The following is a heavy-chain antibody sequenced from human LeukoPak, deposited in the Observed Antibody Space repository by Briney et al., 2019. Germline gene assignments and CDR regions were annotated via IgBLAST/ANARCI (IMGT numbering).Heavy chain of an antibody. J-gene: IGHJ6*03. Sequence: GASVKVSCKASGYTFTGYYMHWVRQAPGQGLEWMGWINPNSGGTNYAQKFQGRVTMTRDTSISTAYMELSRLRSDDTAVYYCATPTDRYDILTGYYPLTRDYYYMDVWGKGTTVTVSS. CDR1: GYTFTGYY. CDR2: INPNSGGT. CDR3: ATPTDRYDILTGYYPLTRDYYYMDV. D-gene: IGHD3-9*01. V-gene: IGHV1-2*02.